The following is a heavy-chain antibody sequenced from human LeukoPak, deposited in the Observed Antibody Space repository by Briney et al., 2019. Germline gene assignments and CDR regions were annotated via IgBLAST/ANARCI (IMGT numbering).Heavy chain of an antibody. V-gene: IGHV5-51*01. CDR3: ARGAAEYQVARYYYYYYMDV. J-gene: IGHJ6*03. CDR2: IYPGDSDT. D-gene: IGHD2-2*01. Sequence: GESLKISCKGSGYSFTSYWIGWVRQMPGRGLEWMGIIYPGDSDTRYSPSFQGQVTISADKSISTAYLQWSSLKASDTAMYYCARGAAEYQVARYYYYYYMDVWGKGTTVTVSS. CDR1: GYSFTSYW.